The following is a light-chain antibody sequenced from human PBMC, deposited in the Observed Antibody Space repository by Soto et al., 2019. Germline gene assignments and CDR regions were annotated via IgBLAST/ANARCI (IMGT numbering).Light chain of an antibody. J-gene: IGLJ2*01. CDR3: QSYDTSLDVV. CDR2: DST. V-gene: IGLV1-40*01. Sequence: QSVLTQPPSVSGAPGQRVTLSCTGSNSNIGAGYDVHWYQQSPGTAPKLLIYDSTYRPSGVPDRFSGSKSGTSASLAITGLQAEDESNHYCQSYDTSLDVVFGGGTKLTVL. CDR1: NSNIGAGYD.